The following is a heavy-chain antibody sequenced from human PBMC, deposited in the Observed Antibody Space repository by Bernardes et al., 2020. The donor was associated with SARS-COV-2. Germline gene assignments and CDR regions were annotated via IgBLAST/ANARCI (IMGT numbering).Heavy chain of an antibody. V-gene: IGHV3-30*18. CDR2: LSYMGSTY. Sequence: GGSLSPSCAASGFPLHCFALIWFPQAQGKGRSWVAFLSYMGSTYFYQAPVMARFTTSRAHTKTQLYLQLNSLQTENTAVYYCAKAKGLSHFLEWLTVDYWGRGTLVTVSS. D-gene: IGHD3-3*01. CDR1: GFPLHCFA. J-gene: IGHJ4*02. CDR3: AKAKGLSHFLEWLTVDY.